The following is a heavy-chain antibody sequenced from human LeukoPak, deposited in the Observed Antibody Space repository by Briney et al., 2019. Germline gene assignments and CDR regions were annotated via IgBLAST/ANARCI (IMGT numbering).Heavy chain of an antibody. V-gene: IGHV3-74*01. D-gene: IGHD5-18*01. CDR2: INSDGSST. J-gene: IGHJ4*02. Sequence: PGGSLRLSCAASGFTFSSYWMHWVRQAPGKGLVWVSRINSDGSSTSYADSVKGRFTISRDNAKNTLYLQMNSLRAEDTAVYYRARGSGYSYGSFDYWGQGTLVTVSS. CDR3: ARGSGYSYGSFDY. CDR1: GFTFSSYW.